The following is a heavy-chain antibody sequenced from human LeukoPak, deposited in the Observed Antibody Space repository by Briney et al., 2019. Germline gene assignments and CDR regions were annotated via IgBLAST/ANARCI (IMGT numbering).Heavy chain of an antibody. D-gene: IGHD4-17*01. CDR1: GGSFSGYY. Sequence: SETLSLTCAVYGGSFSGYYWSWIRQPPGKGLEWIREINHSGSTNYNPSLKSRVTISVDTSKSQFSLKLSSVTAADTAVYYCARGGDYNYFDYWGQGTLVTVSS. V-gene: IGHV4-34*01. CDR2: INHSGST. CDR3: ARGGDYNYFDY. J-gene: IGHJ4*02.